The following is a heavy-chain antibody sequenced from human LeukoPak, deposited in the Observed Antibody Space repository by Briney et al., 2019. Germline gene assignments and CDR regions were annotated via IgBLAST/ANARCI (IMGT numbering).Heavy chain of an antibody. Sequence: PSETLSLSCTVSGGSISGYYWSWIRQPPGKGLEWIGYIDYSGSTNYNPSHKCRVTISVDTSKNQFSLRLRYVTADTAVYYCARTASTVTTAIDYWGQGNLVPVSS. CDR1: GGSISGYY. CDR2: IDYSGST. V-gene: IGHV4-59*01. CDR3: ARTASTVTTAIDY. D-gene: IGHD4-17*01. J-gene: IGHJ4*02.